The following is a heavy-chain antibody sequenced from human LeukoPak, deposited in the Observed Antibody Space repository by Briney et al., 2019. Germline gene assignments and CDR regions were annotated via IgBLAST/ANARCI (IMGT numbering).Heavy chain of an antibody. D-gene: IGHD5-18*01. V-gene: IGHV1-69*04. Sequence: SVKVSCKASGGTFSSYAISWVRQAPGQGLEWMGRIIPILGIANYAQKFQGRVTITADKSTSTAYMELSSLRSEDTAVYYCASTAMVLYYFDYWGQGTLVTASS. CDR1: GGTFSSYA. CDR3: ASTAMVLYYFDY. CDR2: IIPILGIA. J-gene: IGHJ4*02.